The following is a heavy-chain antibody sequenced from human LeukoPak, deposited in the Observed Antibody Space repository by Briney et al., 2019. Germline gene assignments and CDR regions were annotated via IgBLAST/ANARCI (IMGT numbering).Heavy chain of an antibody. V-gene: IGHV4-34*01. CDR3: ARGLGDPYFDY. J-gene: IGHJ4*02. CDR1: GGSFSGYY. CDR2: INHSGST. Sequence: SETLSLTCAVYGGSFSGYYWSWIRQPPGKGLEWIGEINHSGSTNYNPSLKSRVTIPVDTSKNQFSLKLSSVTAADTAVYYCARGLGDPYFDYWGQGTLVTVSS.